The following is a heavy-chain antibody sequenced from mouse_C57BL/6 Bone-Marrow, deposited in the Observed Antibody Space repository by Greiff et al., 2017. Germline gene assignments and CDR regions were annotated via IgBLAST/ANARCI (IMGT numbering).Heavy chain of an antibody. V-gene: IGHV1-18*01. D-gene: IGHD1-1*01. CDR2: INPNNGGT. Sequence: VQLQQSGPELVKPGASVKIPCKASGYTFTDYNMDWVKQSHGKSLEWIGDINPNNGGTIYNQKFKGKATLTVDKSSSTAYMELRSLTSEDTAVYYCARSGYYYGSSHWYFDVWGTGTTVTVSS. J-gene: IGHJ1*03. CDR3: ARSGYYYGSSHWYFDV. CDR1: GYTFTDYN.